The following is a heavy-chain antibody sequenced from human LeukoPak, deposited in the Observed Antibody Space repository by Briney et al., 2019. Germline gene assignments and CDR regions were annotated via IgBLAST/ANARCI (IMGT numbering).Heavy chain of an antibody. CDR3: ARHTYYSGYDPGVFDY. J-gene: IGHJ4*02. CDR1: GYSFTSYW. V-gene: IGHV5-51*01. D-gene: IGHD5-12*01. Sequence: GESLKISCKGSGYSFTSYWIGWVRQMPGKGLEWMGIIYPGDSDTRYSPSFQGQVTISADKPISTAYLQWSSLKASDTAMYYCARHTYYSGYDPGVFDYWGQGTLVTVSS. CDR2: IYPGDSDT.